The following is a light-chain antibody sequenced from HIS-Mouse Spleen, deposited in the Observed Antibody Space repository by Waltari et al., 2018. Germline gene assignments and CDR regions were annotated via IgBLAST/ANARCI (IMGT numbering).Light chain of an antibody. CDR1: ALPKKY. CDR3: YSTDSSGNHRV. CDR2: EDS. V-gene: IGLV3-10*01. Sequence: SYELTQPPSVSVSPGQTARITCSGDALPKKYAYWYQRKSGQAPVLVIYEDSKRPSGIPERVSGSRSGKMATWTISGAQVEEEADYYCYSTDSSGNHRVFGGGTKLTVL. J-gene: IGLJ2*01.